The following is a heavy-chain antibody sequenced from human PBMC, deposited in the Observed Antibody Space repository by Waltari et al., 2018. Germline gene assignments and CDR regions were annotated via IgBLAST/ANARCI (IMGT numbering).Heavy chain of an antibody. CDR1: GDSVYSAGVA. V-gene: IGHV6-1*01. CDR2: TYYNSRWYS. Sequence: QVELQQSGPGLVKPSQTLSLTCVISGDSVYSAGVAWNWFRQSPSRGLEWLGRTYYNSRWYSDYADSVKSRITINADASKNQFSLQLNSVTPEDTAIYYCARGRANAFDVWGQETMVTVS. CDR3: ARGRANAFDV. J-gene: IGHJ3*01. D-gene: IGHD3-10*01.